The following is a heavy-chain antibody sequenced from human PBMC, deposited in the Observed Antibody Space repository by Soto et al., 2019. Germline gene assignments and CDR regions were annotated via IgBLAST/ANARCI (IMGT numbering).Heavy chain of an antibody. V-gene: IGHV3-23*01. CDR1: GFTFNNYA. CDR3: AKGRGGSGSLTPRVDF. Sequence: EVQLLESGGGLVQPGGSLRLSCAASGFTFNNYAMTWVRQAPGKGLEWVSAISGGGDTTSYADSVKGRFAFSRDGSKNTLYLQMSSLRAEDTALYYCAKGRGGSGSLTPRVDFWGQGTRVPVSS. J-gene: IGHJ4*02. CDR2: ISGGGDTT. D-gene: IGHD3-10*01.